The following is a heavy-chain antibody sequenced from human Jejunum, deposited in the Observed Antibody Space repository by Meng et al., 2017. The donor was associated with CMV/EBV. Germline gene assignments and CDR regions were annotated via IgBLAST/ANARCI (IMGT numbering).Heavy chain of an antibody. CDR3: GDFEAG. CDR1: GFPFSNYA. J-gene: IGHJ4*02. Sequence: LKISCAASGFPFSNYAMSWVRQAPGKGLVWVSSISNIGSFKACADSVKGRFTVSRDNAKNTAYLQMNSLTVEDAAVYYCGDFEAGWGQGTLVTVSS. D-gene: IGHD3-3*01. V-gene: IGHV3-21*01. CDR2: ISNIGSFK.